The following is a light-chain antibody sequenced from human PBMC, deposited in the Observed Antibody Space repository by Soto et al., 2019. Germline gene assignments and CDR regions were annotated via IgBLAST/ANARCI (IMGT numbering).Light chain of an antibody. V-gene: IGLV2-14*01. Sequence: QSALAQPASVSGSPGQSITISCSGTSSDIGYYNYVSWYQQHPGKAPKLVLYEVSNRPSGISNRFSGSKSGNTASLTISGLQAEDEGDYYCSSYTSSSTLHYVFGTGTKLTVL. CDR1: SSDIGYYNY. J-gene: IGLJ1*01. CDR3: SSYTSSSTLHYV. CDR2: EVS.